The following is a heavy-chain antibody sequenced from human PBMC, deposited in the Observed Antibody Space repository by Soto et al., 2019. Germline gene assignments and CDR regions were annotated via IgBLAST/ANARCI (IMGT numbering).Heavy chain of an antibody. CDR1: GDSISTYN. D-gene: IGHD5-12*01. CDR2: IYYSGVT. V-gene: IGHV4-59*01. CDR3: GRVAADIASWLDP. J-gene: IGHJ5*02. Sequence: PSETLSLTCTVSGDSISTYNWGWIRQPPGKGLEWIGCIYYSGVTNYNPSLKSRVTISVDTPKNQLSLKLNSVTAADTAVYYCGRVAADIASWLDPWGQGTLVTVSS.